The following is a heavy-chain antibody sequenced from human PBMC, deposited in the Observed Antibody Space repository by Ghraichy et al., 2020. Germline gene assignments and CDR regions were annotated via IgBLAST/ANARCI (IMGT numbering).Heavy chain of an antibody. CDR3: ARAVVRGGYYFDY. J-gene: IGHJ4*02. V-gene: IGHV3-21*01. D-gene: IGHD3-10*02. CDR1: GFTFSSYS. CDR2: ISSSSSYI. Sequence: GGSLRLSCAASGFTFSSYSMNWVRQAPGKGLEWVSSISSSSSYIYYADSVKGRFTISRDNAKNSLYLQMNSLRAEDTAVYYCARAVVRGGYYFDYWGQGTLVTVSS.